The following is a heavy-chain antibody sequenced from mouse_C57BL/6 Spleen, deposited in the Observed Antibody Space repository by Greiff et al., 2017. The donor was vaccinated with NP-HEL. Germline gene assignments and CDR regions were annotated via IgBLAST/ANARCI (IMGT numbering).Heavy chain of an antibody. V-gene: IGHV14-4*01. CDR1: GFNIKDDY. CDR2: IDPENGDT. D-gene: IGHD1-1*01. J-gene: IGHJ2*01. CDR3: TTGLTTVVATRTLFDY. Sequence: EVQLQESGAELVRPGASVKLSCTASGFNIKDDYMHWVKQRPEQGLEWIGWIDPENGDTEYASKFQGKATITADTSSNTAYLQLSSLTSEDTAVYYCTTGLTTVVATRTLFDYWGQGTTLTVSS.